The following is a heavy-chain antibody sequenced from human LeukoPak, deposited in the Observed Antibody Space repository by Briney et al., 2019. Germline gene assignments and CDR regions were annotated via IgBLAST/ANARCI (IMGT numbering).Heavy chain of an antibody. CDR3: ARDCSGGSCYDY. CDR2: IIPIFGTA. CDR1: GGTFSSYA. J-gene: IGHJ4*02. Sequence: ASVKVSCKASGGTFSSYAISWVRQAPGQGLEWMGGIIPIFGTANYAQKFQGRVTITADESTSTAYMELSSLRSEDTAVYYCARDCSGGSCYDYRGQGTLVTVSS. V-gene: IGHV1-69*13. D-gene: IGHD2-15*01.